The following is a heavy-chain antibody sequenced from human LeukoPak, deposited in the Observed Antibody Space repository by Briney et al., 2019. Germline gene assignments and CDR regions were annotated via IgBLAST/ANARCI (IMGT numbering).Heavy chain of an antibody. D-gene: IGHD3-10*01. J-gene: IGHJ6*03. CDR1: GFTVFSNY. CDR3: ARERSYYYYYMDV. V-gene: IGHV3-53*01. Sequence: GGSLRLSCAASGFTVFSNYMIWVRQAPGKGLEWVSVIYSDGTTYYADSVQGRFTISRDNSKNTVYLQMKSLRAEDTAVYFCARERSYYYYYMDVWGKGTTVTVSS. CDR2: IYSDGTT.